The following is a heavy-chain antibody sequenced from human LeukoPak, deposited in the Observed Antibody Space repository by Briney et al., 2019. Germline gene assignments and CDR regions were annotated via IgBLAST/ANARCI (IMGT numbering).Heavy chain of an antibody. D-gene: IGHD4-23*01. CDR2: IIPILDIA. Sequence: SVKVSCKASGGTFSSYAISWVRQAPGQGLEWMGRIIPILDIANYAQKFQGRVTITADKSTSTAYMELSSLRSEDTAVYYCARDPIQYGGGFDIWGQGTMVTVSS. CDR1: GGTFSSYA. V-gene: IGHV1-69*04. CDR3: ARDPIQYGGGFDI. J-gene: IGHJ3*02.